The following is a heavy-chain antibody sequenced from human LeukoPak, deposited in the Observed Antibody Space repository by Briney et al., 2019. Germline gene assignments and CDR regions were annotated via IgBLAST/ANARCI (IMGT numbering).Heavy chain of an antibody. D-gene: IGHD3-3*01. CDR1: GFTVSSNY. J-gene: IGHJ4*02. CDR3: ARVYYFWSGYYLDY. CDR2: IYSGGST. Sequence: GGSLRLSCAASGFTVSSNYMSWVRQAPGKGLEWVAVIYSGGSTYYADSVKGRFTISRDNSKNTLYLQMNSLKAEDTAVYYCARVYYFWSGYYLDYWGQGTLVTVSS. V-gene: IGHV3-66*02.